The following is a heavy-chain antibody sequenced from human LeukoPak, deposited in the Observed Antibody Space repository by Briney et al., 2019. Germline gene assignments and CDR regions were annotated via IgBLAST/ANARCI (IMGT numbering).Heavy chain of an antibody. CDR1: GFTFSSYV. CDR3: ARSKRYCTNGICYTNGGFDH. V-gene: IGHV3-64*01. Sequence: GGSLRPSCAASGFTFSSYVMHWVRQAPGKGLEYVSAISSNGGSTYYPNSVKGRFTISRDNSKNTLYLQMGSLRAEDMATYYCARSKRYCTNGICYTNGGFDHWGQGTLVTVSS. D-gene: IGHD2-8*01. J-gene: IGHJ4*02. CDR2: ISSNGGST.